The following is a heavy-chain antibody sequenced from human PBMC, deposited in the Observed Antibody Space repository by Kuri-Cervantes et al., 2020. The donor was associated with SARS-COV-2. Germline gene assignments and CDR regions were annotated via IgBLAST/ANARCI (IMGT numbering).Heavy chain of an antibody. Sequence: ASVKVSCKASGYTFTGYYMHWVRQAPGQGLEWMGWINPNSGGTNYAQKFQGRVTMTRDTSISTAYMELSRLRSDDTAVYYCARDRTRSSWYVWGGSIYGMDVWGKGTTVTVSS. J-gene: IGHJ6*04. CDR2: INPNSGGT. V-gene: IGHV1-2*02. D-gene: IGHD6-13*01. CDR1: GYTFTGYY. CDR3: ARDRTRSSWYVWGGSIYGMDV.